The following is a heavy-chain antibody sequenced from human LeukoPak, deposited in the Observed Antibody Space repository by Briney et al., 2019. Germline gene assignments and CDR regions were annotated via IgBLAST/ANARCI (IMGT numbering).Heavy chain of an antibody. D-gene: IGHD6-13*01. CDR1: GFIFSDYT. CDR3: ARALQGSSWDFDY. Sequence: SGGSLRLSCAASGFIFSDYTMNWVRQTPGTGLVWVSRINSDGSSINYADSVKGRFTISRDNAKNSLYLQMNSLRAEDTAVYYCARALQGSSWDFDYWGQGTLVTVSS. J-gene: IGHJ4*02. V-gene: IGHV3-74*01. CDR2: INSDGSSI.